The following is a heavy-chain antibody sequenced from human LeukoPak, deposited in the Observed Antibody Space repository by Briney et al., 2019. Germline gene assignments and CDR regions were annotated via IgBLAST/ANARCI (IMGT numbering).Heavy chain of an antibody. CDR2: IYHSGTT. CDR3: ARKENVYYYLDY. D-gene: IGHD3-10*01. Sequence: SDTLSLTCAVSGYSITSSSWWGWIRQPPGKGLEWIGYIYHSGTTYYNPSLQSRVTMSVDTSKNQFSLKLSSVTAVDTAVYYCARKENVYYYLDYWGQGTLVTVSS. J-gene: IGHJ4*02. CDR1: GYSITSSSW. V-gene: IGHV4-28*01.